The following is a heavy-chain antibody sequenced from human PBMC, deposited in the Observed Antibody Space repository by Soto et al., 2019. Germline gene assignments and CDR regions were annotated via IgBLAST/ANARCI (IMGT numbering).Heavy chain of an antibody. D-gene: IGHD3-3*01. CDR1: GFTFRSYG. CDR2: ISSANNYI. Sequence: GGSLRLSCAASGFTFRSYGMNWVRQAPGKGLEWVSSISSANNYITYGDSMKGRFTISRDNANNALYLQMNNLRAEDTAVYYCAKPRSSLEWPPFDPWGQGTLVTVSS. CDR3: AKPRSSLEWPPFDP. J-gene: IGHJ5*02. V-gene: IGHV3-21*01.